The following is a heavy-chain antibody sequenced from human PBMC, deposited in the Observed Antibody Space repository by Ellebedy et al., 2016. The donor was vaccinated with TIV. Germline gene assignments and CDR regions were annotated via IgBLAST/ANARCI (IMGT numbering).Heavy chain of an antibody. CDR1: GSSLSSGNYY. CDR2: VHHTGGT. CDR3: ARMGDVEGSY. Sequence: MPSETLSLTCNVSGSSLSSGNYYWRWIWQAPGKGLEWIVHVHHTGGTNYNPSLKSRFSISVDSSKNQFSLKVTSLTAADTAVYYCARMGDVEGSYWGRGALVTVSS. V-gene: IGHV4-61*01. D-gene: IGHD3-16*01. J-gene: IGHJ4*02.